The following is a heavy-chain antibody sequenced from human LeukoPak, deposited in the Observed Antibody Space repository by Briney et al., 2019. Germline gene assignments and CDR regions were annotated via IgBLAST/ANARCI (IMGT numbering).Heavy chain of an antibody. CDR2: IIQDGSER. CDR1: GFPFSTFW. J-gene: IGHJ3*01. Sequence: GGSLRLSCAASGFPFSTFWMTWVRQAPGRGLEWVANIIQDGSERYYVGSVKGRFTISRDNAKNSLYLQMNSLRAEDTAVYYCAREGASTISHAFDVWGQGTMVTVSS. V-gene: IGHV3-7*01. CDR3: AREGASTISHAFDV. D-gene: IGHD3-16*01.